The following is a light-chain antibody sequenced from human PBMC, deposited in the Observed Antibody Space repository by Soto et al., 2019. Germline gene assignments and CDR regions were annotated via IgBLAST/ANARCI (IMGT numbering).Light chain of an antibody. CDR3: QQRADWPIT. CDR1: QGIYNY. V-gene: IGKV1-27*01. Sequence: DVRVTQSPASLSASVGDRVNISCRASQGIYNYLAWYQQKPGQVPKLLINGASSLQSGVPSRFSGSGSGTDFTLTISSLEPDDFAVYYCQQRADWPITFGQGTRLEIK. CDR2: GAS. J-gene: IGKJ5*01.